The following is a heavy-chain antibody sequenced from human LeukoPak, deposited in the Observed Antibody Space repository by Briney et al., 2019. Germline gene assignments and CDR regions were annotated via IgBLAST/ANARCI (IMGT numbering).Heavy chain of an antibody. Sequence: GASVKVSCKASGYTFTGYYMHWVRQAPGQGLEWMGWINPNSGGTNYAQKFQGWVTMTRDTSISTAYMELSRLRSDDTAVYYCARDWVAAAGPYYYYYGMDVWGQGTLVTVSS. CDR3: ARDWVAAAGPYYYYYGMDV. CDR1: GYTFTGYY. V-gene: IGHV1-2*04. J-gene: IGHJ6*02. CDR2: INPNSGGT. D-gene: IGHD6-13*01.